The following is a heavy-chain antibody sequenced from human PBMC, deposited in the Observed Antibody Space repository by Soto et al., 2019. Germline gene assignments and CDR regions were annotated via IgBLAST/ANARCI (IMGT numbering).Heavy chain of an antibody. CDR3: ARKLGIAAAGTGWFDP. Sequence: GESLKISCKGSGYSFTSYWIGWVRQMPGKGLEWMGIVYPGDSDTRYSPSFQGQVTISADKSISTAYPQWSSLKASDTAMYYCARKLGIAAAGTGWFDPWGQGTLVTVSS. CDR1: GYSFTSYW. V-gene: IGHV5-51*01. J-gene: IGHJ5*02. D-gene: IGHD6-13*01. CDR2: VYPGDSDT.